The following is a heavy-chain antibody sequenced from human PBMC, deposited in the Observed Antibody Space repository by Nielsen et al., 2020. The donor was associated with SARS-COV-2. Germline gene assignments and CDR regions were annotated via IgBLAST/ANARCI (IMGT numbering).Heavy chain of an antibody. CDR3: ASQGH. CDR2: ISYDGSNK. CDR1: GFTFSSYG. V-gene: IGHV3-30*03. J-gene: IGHJ1*01. Sequence: GESLKISCAASGFTFSSYGMHWVRQAPGKGLEWVAVISYDGSNKYYADSVKGRFTISRDNSKNTLYLQMNSLRAEDTAVYYCASQGHWGQGTLVTVSS.